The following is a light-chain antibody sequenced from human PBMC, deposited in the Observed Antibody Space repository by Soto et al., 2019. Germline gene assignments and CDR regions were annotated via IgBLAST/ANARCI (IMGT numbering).Light chain of an antibody. CDR1: QSLIYXXXXXX. J-gene: IGKJ4*01. Sequence: DVVMTQSPLSLPVTLGQPASISCRSSQSLIYXXXXXXLXWFQQRPGQFPRRLIYEVSNRDXGVPXXXXXXXXXXXXXXKISRVEAEDVGVYYCMQGTHWPLTFGGGTKVEIK. V-gene: IGKV2-30*01. CDR3: MQGTHWPLT. CDR2: EVS.